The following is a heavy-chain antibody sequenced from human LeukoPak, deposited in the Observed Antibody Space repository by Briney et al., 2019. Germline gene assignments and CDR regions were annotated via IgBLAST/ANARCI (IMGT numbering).Heavy chain of an antibody. Sequence: PGGSLRLSCAASGFTFSSYAMSWVRQAPGKGLEWVSSISGSGSITYYTDSVKGRFTISRDNSKNTLFLQMNSLRAEDTAVYYCAKDSGDTSGNWFDPWGQGTLVTVSS. D-gene: IGHD6-19*01. J-gene: IGHJ5*02. CDR3: AKDSGDTSGNWFDP. CDR1: GFTFSSYA. CDR2: ISGSGSIT. V-gene: IGHV3-23*01.